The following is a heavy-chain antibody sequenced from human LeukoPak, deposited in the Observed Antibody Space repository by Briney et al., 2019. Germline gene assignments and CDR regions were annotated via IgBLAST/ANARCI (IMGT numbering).Heavy chain of an antibody. CDR2: INRDGSKN. Sequence: GGSLRLSCAASEFTFGSYWMTWVRQAPGKGLEWVANINRDGSKNHFVDSVKGRFTISRDNAKNFLYLQMNSLGAEGTAVYFCARDSSPYCGDDCYFDAFDLWGQGTMVTVSS. D-gene: IGHD2-21*02. V-gene: IGHV3-7*03. J-gene: IGHJ3*01. CDR1: EFTFGSYW. CDR3: ARDSSPYCGDDCYFDAFDL.